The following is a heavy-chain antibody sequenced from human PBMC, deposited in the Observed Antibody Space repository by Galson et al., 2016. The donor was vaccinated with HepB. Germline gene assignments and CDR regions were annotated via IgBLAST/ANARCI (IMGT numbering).Heavy chain of an antibody. D-gene: IGHD2-21*02. Sequence: PALVKPTQTLTLTCSFSGFSLSTSGEGVGWTRQPPGKALEWLALIYWDDDTRYSPSLKSRLTVTKDTAKNQAVLTMTNMDPVDTATYFCVRRRGGDSHGIWFDPWGPGTLVTVSS. CDR2: IYWDDDT. J-gene: IGHJ5*02. V-gene: IGHV2-5*02. CDR1: GFSLSTSGEG. CDR3: VRRRGGDSHGIWFDP.